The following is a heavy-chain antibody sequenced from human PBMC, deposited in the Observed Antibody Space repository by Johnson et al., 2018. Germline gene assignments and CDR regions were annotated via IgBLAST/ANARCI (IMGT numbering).Heavy chain of an antibody. CDR1: GFTFSGSA. CDR3: ARDYDGSGSYYKPLYMDV. CDR2: IRSKANSYAT. J-gene: IGHJ6*03. D-gene: IGHD3-10*01. Sequence: VQLVESGGGLVQPGGSLKLSCAASGFTFSGSAMHWVRQASGKGLEWVGRIRSKANSYATAYAASVKGRFTISRDDSKNTAYLQMNSLRAEDTAVYYCARDYDGSGSYYKPLYMDVWGKGTTVTVSS. V-gene: IGHV3-73*01.